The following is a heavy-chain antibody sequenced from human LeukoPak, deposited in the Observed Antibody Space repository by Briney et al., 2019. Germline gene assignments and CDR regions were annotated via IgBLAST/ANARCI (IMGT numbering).Heavy chain of an antibody. J-gene: IGHJ4*02. CDR1: GGSISSGDYY. CDR2: IYYSGST. V-gene: IGHV4-30-4*01. CDR3: ARDRSGYFDY. Sequence: SETLSLTCTVSGGSISSGDYYWSWIRQPPGKGLEWIGYIYYSGSTYYNPSLKSRVTISVVTSKSQFSLKLSSVTAADTAVYYCARDRSGYFDYWGQGTLVTVSS. D-gene: IGHD3-22*01.